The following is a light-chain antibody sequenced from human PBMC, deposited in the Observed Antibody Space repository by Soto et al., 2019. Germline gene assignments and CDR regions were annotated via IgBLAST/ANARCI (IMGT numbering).Light chain of an antibody. CDR1: SSNIGSNT. J-gene: IGLJ1*01. CDR2: SNN. V-gene: IGLV1-44*01. CDR3: AAWDDSLNGLYV. Sequence: QSVLTQPPSASGTPGQRVTISCSGSSSNIGSNTVNWNQQLPGTAPKLLIYSNNQRPSGVPDRFSGSKSGTSASLAISGLQSDDEADYYCAAWDDSLNGLYVFGTGTKLTVL.